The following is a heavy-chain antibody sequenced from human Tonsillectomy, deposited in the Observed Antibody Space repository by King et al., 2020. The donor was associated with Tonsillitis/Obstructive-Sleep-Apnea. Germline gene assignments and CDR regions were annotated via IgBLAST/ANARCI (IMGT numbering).Heavy chain of an antibody. V-gene: IGHV3-30*18. D-gene: IGHD5-12*01. J-gene: IGHJ4*02. CDR2: ISYDGSNK. CDR1: GFTFSSYG. Sequence: VQLVESGGGVVQPGRSLRLSCAASGFTFSSYGMHWVRQAPGKGLEGVAVISYDGSNKYYADAVKGRFTISRDISKNRLYLQMNSLRAEDTAVYYCAKSPGYSGYGNFDYWGQGTLVTVSS. CDR3: AKSPGYSGYGNFDY.